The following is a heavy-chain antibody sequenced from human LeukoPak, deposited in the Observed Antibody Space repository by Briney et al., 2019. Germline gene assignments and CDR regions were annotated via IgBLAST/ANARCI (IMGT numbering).Heavy chain of an antibody. V-gene: IGHV3-30*04. D-gene: IGHD2-2*01. J-gene: IGHJ6*03. Sequence: PGGSLRLSCAASGFSFSTYAMHWVRQASGKGLEWVAVISHDGNNRYYADSVKGRFTVSRDNSKNTLHLQMYSLRAEDTAVYYCARPYCSSSSCYDVYYYHYMDVWGKGTTVTV. CDR3: ARPYCSSSSCYDVYYYHYMDV. CDR2: ISHDGNNR. CDR1: GFSFSTYA.